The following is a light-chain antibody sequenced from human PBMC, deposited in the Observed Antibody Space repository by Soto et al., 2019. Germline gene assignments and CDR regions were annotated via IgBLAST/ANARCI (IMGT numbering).Light chain of an antibody. Sequence: DIHMTQSPSALSASIGDRVPITCLSSQNISSWLAWYQKKPVKAPKSLIYDASSLESGVPSRLSGSGSGTEFTLTISNLQPDDSATYYCQHYKAFSPWTFGQGTKVDIK. CDR3: QHYKAFSPWT. J-gene: IGKJ1*01. V-gene: IGKV1-5*01. CDR2: DAS. CDR1: QNISSW.